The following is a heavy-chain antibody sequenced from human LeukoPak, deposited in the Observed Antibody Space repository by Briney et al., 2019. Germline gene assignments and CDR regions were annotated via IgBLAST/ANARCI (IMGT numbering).Heavy chain of an antibody. V-gene: IGHV4-61*02. CDR1: GGSISSGSYY. Sequence: SQTLSLTCTVSGGSISSGSYYWSWIRQPAGKGLEWIGRIYTSGSTNYNPSLKSRVAMSVDTSKNQFSLKLSSVTAADTAVYYCARQREDATHYDILTGYHDYWGQGTLVTVSS. J-gene: IGHJ4*02. CDR3: ARQREDATHYDILTGYHDY. D-gene: IGHD3-9*01. CDR2: IYTSGST.